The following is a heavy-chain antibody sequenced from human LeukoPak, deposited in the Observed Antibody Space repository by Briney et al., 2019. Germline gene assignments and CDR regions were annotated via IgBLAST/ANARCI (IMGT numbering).Heavy chain of an antibody. J-gene: IGHJ4*02. CDR2: ISGSGGST. D-gene: IGHD3-10*01. CDR1: GFTFSSYA. CDR3: AKGSAYGSGSHLDY. Sequence: PGGSLRLSCAASGFTFSSYAMSWVRQVPGKGLEWVSAISGSGGSTYYADSVKGRFTISRDNSKNTLYLQMNSLRAEDTAVYYCAKGSAYGSGSHLDYWGQGTLVTVSS. V-gene: IGHV3-23*01.